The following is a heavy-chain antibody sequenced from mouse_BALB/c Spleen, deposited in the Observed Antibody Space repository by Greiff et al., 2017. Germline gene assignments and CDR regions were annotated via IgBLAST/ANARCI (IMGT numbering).Heavy chain of an antibody. V-gene: IGHV5-9-1*01. CDR1: GFTFSSYA. Sequence: EVMLVESGGGLVKPGGSLKLSCAASGFTFSSYAMSWVRQTPEKRLEWVATISSGGSYTYYPDSVKGRFTISRDNAKNTLYLQMSSLRSEDTALYYCARTYYGYGYFDVWGAGTTVTVSS. J-gene: IGHJ1*01. CDR3: ARTYYGYGYFDV. D-gene: IGHD1-1*01. CDR2: ISSGGSYT.